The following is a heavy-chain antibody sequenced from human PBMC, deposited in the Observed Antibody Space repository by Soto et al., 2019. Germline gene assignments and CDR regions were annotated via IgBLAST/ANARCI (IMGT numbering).Heavy chain of an antibody. D-gene: IGHD6-13*01. CDR2: ISGSGGSA. J-gene: IGHJ5*02. Sequence: PGGSLRLSCAASGITFSTYAITWVRQAPGKGLEWVSVISGSGGSAYYSDSVKGRFTISRDNSKNTLYLQMNSLRAEDTAVYYCAKGWYWLDTWGQGTLVTVYS. V-gene: IGHV3-23*01. CDR1: GITFSTYA. CDR3: AKGWYWLDT.